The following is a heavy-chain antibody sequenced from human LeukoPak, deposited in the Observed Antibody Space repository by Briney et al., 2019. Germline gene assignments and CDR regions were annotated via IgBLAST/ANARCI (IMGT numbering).Heavy chain of an antibody. Sequence: GGSLRLSCAASGFTVSSNYMSWVRQAPGNGLVWVSIIYSGGNTYYADSVKGRFTISRDNSKNTLYLQMNSLRAEDTAVYYCARVAQVQYHFDFWGQGTLVTVSS. D-gene: IGHD2-2*01. CDR2: IYSGGNT. V-gene: IGHV3-66*01. CDR3: ARVAQVQYHFDF. CDR1: GFTVSSNY. J-gene: IGHJ4*02.